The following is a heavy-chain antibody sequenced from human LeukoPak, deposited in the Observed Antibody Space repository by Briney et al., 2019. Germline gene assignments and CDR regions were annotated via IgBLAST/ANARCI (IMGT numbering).Heavy chain of an antibody. D-gene: IGHD6-6*01. CDR2: MNPNSGNT. Sequence: GASVKVSCKASGYTFTSYDINWVRKATGQGLEWMGWMNPNSGNTGYAQKFQGRVTITRNTSISTVYMELSSLRSEDTAVYYCAREYSSSSGDYWGQGTLVTVSS. CDR1: GYTFTSYD. J-gene: IGHJ4*02. CDR3: AREYSSSSGDY. V-gene: IGHV1-8*03.